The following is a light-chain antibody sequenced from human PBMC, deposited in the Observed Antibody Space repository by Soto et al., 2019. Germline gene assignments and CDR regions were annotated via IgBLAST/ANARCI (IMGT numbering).Light chain of an antibody. V-gene: IGKV3-15*01. CDR3: QQYFEWPPMT. Sequence: EIVMTQSPTTLSVSPGERATLSCWASETVATNLAWYRQKPGQAPRLLISGASTRAAGISDRFRGSGSGTEFTLTISSLRSEDSAIYYCQQYFEWPPMTFGQGTKVDI. CDR2: GAS. CDR1: ETVATN. J-gene: IGKJ1*01.